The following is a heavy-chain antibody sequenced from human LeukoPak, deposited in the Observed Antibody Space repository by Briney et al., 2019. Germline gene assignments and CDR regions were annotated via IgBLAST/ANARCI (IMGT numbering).Heavy chain of an antibody. CDR2: VSSSGSTI. CDR3: ARAPVPGYCSGGSCWGAHFDY. CDR1: GFTFSDYY. V-gene: IGHV3-11*01. Sequence: PGGSLRLSCAASGFTFSDYYMSWIRQAPGKGLEWVSYVSSSGSTIYYADSVKGRFTISRDNAKNSLYLQMNSLRAEDTAVYYCARAPVPGYCSGGSCWGAHFDYWGQGTLVTVPS. D-gene: IGHD2-15*01. J-gene: IGHJ4*02.